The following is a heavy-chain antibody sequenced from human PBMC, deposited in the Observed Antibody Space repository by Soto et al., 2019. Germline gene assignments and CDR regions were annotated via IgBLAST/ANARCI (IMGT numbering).Heavy chain of an antibody. V-gene: IGHV3-23*01. CDR1: GFTFSSYA. D-gene: IGHD2-15*01. J-gene: IGHJ4*02. CDR2: ISGSGGST. CDR3: AKDRSFAYYFDY. Sequence: GGSLRLSCAASGFTFSSYAMSWVRQAPGKGLEWVSAISGSGGSTYYADSVKGRFTISRDNSKNALYLQMNSLRAEDTAVYYCAKDRSFAYYFDYWGQGTLVTVSS.